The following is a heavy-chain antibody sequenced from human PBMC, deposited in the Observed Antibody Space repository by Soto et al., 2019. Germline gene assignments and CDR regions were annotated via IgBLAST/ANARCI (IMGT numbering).Heavy chain of an antibody. CDR2: IIDSGGGT. CDR1: GFTFTSYS. D-gene: IGHD1-1*01. Sequence: VGSLRLSCAASGFTFTSYSMSWVRQAPGKGLEWVSSIIDSGGGTYYSDSVKGRFTISRDNSKNTLYLQMNSLRAEDTAVYFCAKRYPYYFDYWGQGTLVTVSS. V-gene: IGHV3-23*01. J-gene: IGHJ4*02. CDR3: AKRYPYYFDY.